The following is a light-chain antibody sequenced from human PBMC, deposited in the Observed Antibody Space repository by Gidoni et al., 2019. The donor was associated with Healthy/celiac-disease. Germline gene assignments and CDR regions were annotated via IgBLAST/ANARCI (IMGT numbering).Light chain of an antibody. CDR3: SSYAGSNNYVV. Sequence: QAALTQPPPAPGSPGQSVTISCTGTSSDVGGYNYVSWYQQHPGKAPKLMIYEVSKRPSGVPDRFSGSKSGNTASLTVSGLQAEDEADYYCSSYAGSNNYVVFGGGTKLTVL. V-gene: IGLV2-8*01. CDR1: SSDVGGYNY. J-gene: IGLJ2*01. CDR2: EVS.